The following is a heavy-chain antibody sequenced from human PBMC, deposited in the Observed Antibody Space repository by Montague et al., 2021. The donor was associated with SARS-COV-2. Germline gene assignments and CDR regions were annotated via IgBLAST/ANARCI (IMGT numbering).Heavy chain of an antibody. V-gene: IGHV4-39*07. Sequence: SETLSLTCTVSGASISSRSYYWGWIRQPPGKGLEWIGEVNRSGTTIYNPSVKSGVTISEDTSKNQFYLRLNSVTAADTAVYYCARGRRPVVVPGAGPAGRAFDIWGQGTMVTVSS. CDR3: ARGRRPVVVPGAGPAGRAFDI. CDR1: GASISSRSYY. D-gene: IGHD2-2*01. CDR2: VNRSGTT. J-gene: IGHJ3*02.